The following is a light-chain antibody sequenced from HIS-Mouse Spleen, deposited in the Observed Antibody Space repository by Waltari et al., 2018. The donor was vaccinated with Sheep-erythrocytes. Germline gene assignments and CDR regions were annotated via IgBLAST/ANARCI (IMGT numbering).Light chain of an antibody. Sequence: QSALTQPRSVSWSPGQSVTISCTATSIDVGGYHVVSWYQQHPGNAPKLMIYDVSKRPSGVPDRLSGSKSGNTASLTISGLQAEDEADYYCCSYAGSYNHVFATGTKVTVL. CDR3: CSYAGSYNHV. J-gene: IGLJ1*01. CDR1: SIDVGGYHV. CDR2: DVS. V-gene: IGLV2-11*01.